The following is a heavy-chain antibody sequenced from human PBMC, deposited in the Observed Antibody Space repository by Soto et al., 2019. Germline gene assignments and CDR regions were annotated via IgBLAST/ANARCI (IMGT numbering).Heavy chain of an antibody. V-gene: IGHV4-61*01. D-gene: IGHD3-3*01. CDR1: GGSVSSGSYY. Sequence: QVQLQESGPGLVKPSETLSLTCTVSGGSVSSGSYYWSWIRQPPGKGLEWIGYIYYSGSTNYNPSLKSRVPISVDTSKNQFYLKLSSVTAADTAVYYCARCSVGSDFWSGYYTTYYYGMDVWGQGTTVTVSS. CDR3: ARCSVGSDFWSGYYTTYYYGMDV. CDR2: IYYSGST. J-gene: IGHJ6*02.